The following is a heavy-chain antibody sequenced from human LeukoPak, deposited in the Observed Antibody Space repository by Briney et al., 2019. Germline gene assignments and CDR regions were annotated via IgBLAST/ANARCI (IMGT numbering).Heavy chain of an antibody. CDR1: GVSFSGNY. CDR2: IYQTKYT. J-gene: IGHJ4*02. D-gene: IGHD2-21*01. V-gene: IGHV4-34*01. Sequence: SETLSLTCGVRGVSFSGNYWRWIRQSPGKGLEGIGEIYQTKYTTYNPSLKSRVTIWADTSVNQLSLTVTSVTAADTAIYYCARIRCSPGDDSCYNYWGRGTLVTVSS. CDR3: ARIRCSPGDDSCYNY.